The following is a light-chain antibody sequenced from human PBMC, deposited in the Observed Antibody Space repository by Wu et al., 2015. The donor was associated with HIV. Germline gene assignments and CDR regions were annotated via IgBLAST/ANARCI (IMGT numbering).Light chain of an antibody. CDR1: QSVSGSY. Sequence: EIVLTQSPGTLSLSPGERATLSCRASQSVSGSYLAWYQQKPGQAPRLLIYAASNRATGIPDRFSGSGSGTDFTLTISRLEPEDFAVYYCQQYGSSPGTFGQGTKVEIK. CDR3: QQYGSSPGT. J-gene: IGKJ1*01. V-gene: IGKV3-20*01. CDR2: AAS.